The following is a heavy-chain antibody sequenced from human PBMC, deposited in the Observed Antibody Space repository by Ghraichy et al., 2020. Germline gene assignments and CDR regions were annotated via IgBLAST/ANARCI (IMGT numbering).Heavy chain of an antibody. CDR3: ARVWWVEYQVDY. J-gene: IGHJ4*02. CDR2: IYYSGST. D-gene: IGHD2-15*01. CDR1: GGSISSSSYY. V-gene: IGHV4-39*01. Sequence: SETLSLTCTVSGGSISSSSYYWGWIRQPPGKGLEWIGSIYYSGSTYYNPSLKSRVTISVDTSKNQFSLKLSSVTAADTAVYYCARVWWVEYQVDYWGQGTLVTVSS.